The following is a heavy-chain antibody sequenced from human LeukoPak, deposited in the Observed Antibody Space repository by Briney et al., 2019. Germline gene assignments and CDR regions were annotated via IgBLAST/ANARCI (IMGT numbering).Heavy chain of an antibody. D-gene: IGHD3-22*01. V-gene: IGHV3-30-3*01. CDR1: GFTFSSYA. CDR2: ISYDGSNK. J-gene: IGHJ4*02. CDR3: ARDGGYHYDSSGYYY. Sequence: PGGSLRLSCAASGFTFSSYAMHWVRQAPGKGLEWVAVISYDGSNKYYADSVKGRFTISRDNSKNTLYLQMNSLRAEDTAVYYCARDGGYHYDSSGYYYRGQGTLVTVSS.